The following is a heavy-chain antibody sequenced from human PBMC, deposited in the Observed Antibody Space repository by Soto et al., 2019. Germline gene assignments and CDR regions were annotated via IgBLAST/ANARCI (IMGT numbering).Heavy chain of an antibody. CDR1: GFTFSSYG. D-gene: IGHD5-18*01. Sequence: QVQLVESGGGVVQPGRSLRLSCAASGFTFSSYGMHWVRQAPGKGLEWVAVISYDGSNKYYADSVKGRFTISRDNSKNTLYLQMNSLRAEDTAVYYCAKDLTDTAMVTGSAFDYWGQGTLVTVSS. V-gene: IGHV3-30*18. CDR3: AKDLTDTAMVTGSAFDY. J-gene: IGHJ4*02. CDR2: ISYDGSNK.